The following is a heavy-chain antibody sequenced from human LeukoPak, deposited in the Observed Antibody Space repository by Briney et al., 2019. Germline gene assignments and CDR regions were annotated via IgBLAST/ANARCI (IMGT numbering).Heavy chain of an antibody. J-gene: IGHJ4*02. Sequence: GGSLRLSCAASGFTFSSHWMHWVRQGPGKGLAWVGQVKGDGSRANYADAVKGRFTISRDNAKNTLYLEMNSLRADDTAVYYCARDGFIRPINAYLDYGGRGPPVPVSS. CDR3: ARDGFIRPINAYLDY. V-gene: IGHV3-74*01. CDR1: GFTFSSHW. CDR2: VKGDGSRA. D-gene: IGHD5-24*01.